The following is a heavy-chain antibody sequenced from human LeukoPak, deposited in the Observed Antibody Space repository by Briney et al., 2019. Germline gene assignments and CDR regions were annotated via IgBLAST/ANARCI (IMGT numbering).Heavy chain of an antibody. D-gene: IGHD2-2*01. CDR1: GYSFASYW. CDR3: ARGDCPSTTCYLIDY. CDR2: IYPGDSNI. Sequence: GESLKISCQGSGYSFASYWIGWVRQKPGKGVEWMGIIYPGDSNIKYSPSFQGQVTLSADKSISTAYLQWSSLKASDTAMYYCARGDCPSTTCYLIDYWGQGTLVTVPS. V-gene: IGHV5-51*01. J-gene: IGHJ4*02.